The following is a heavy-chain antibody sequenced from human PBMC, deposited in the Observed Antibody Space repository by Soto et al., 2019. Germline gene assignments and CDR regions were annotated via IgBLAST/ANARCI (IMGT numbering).Heavy chain of an antibody. CDR1: GYTFTNYG. V-gene: IGHV1-18*01. CDR3: ARHVRDYNADTGVYSSYGMNV. Sequence: VQLVQSGAEVKQPGASVKVSCKASGYTFTNYGVTWVRQAPGQGLEWMGWINGDNGDTHYAPNVPGTATMNTDKSTRTSNMELRSLKSADTAVYYCARHVRDYNADTGVYSSYGMNVWGQGTTITVSS. J-gene: IGHJ6*02. CDR2: INGDNGDT. D-gene: IGHD7-27*01.